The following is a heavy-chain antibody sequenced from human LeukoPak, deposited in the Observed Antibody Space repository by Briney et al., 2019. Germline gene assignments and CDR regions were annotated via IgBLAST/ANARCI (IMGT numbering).Heavy chain of an antibody. CDR2: IYSSGSN. D-gene: IGHD5-12*01. CDR1: GGSMNTYY. Sequence: PSETLSLTCTVSGGSMNTYYWSWIRQPPGKGLEWIGYIYSSGSNNYNASLKRRVTMSVDTSKNQLYLNLSSVTAADTAVYYCARDYGGYRFDFWGQGSLVSVSS. J-gene: IGHJ4*02. V-gene: IGHV4-59*01. CDR3: ARDYGGYRFDF.